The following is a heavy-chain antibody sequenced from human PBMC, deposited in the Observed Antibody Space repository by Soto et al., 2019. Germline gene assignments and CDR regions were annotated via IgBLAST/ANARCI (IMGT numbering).Heavy chain of an antibody. Sequence: SLRLSCAASGFTFSSYGMHLVRQAPGKGLEWVAVISYDGSNKYYADSVEGRFTISRDNSKNTLYLQMNSLRAEDTAVYYCAKDRYYGSGSYLDYWGQGTLVTVSS. V-gene: IGHV3-30*18. CDR1: GFTFSSYG. J-gene: IGHJ4*02. CDR2: ISYDGSNK. CDR3: AKDRYYGSGSYLDY. D-gene: IGHD3-10*01.